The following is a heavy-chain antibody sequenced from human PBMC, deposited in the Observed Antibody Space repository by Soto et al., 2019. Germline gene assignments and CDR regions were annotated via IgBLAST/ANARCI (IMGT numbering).Heavy chain of an antibody. V-gene: IGHV1-46*01. CDR3: ARDEGAAMGFQY. CDR1: GYTFTDSY. J-gene: IGHJ4*02. Sequence: QVQLVQSGAEVKEPGASVRLSCKASGYTFTDSYIHWVRQAPGQGLEWMGVINPVGGSTKYIQKFQGRVTLTRDMSTTTVHMVLSALRSDDTATYYCARDEGAAMGFQYWGQGTPVNVFS. D-gene: IGHD5-18*01. CDR2: INPVGGST.